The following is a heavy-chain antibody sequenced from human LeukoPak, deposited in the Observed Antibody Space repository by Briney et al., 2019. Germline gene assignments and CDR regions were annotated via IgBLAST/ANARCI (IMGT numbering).Heavy chain of an antibody. V-gene: IGHV3-23*01. J-gene: IGHJ4*02. CDR1: GVTFTSYA. D-gene: IGHD5-18*01. Sequence: GGSLRLSCAASGVTFTSYAMSSGRQAPGQELEWVSAMSGSGGSTDYADSVKGRVTISRENSKNTLYLQMNSLRAEAPAVYYCAEGDRRTAMVTCCYFAYWGQGNLVTVSS. CDR2: MSGSGGST. CDR3: AEGDRRTAMVTCCYFAY.